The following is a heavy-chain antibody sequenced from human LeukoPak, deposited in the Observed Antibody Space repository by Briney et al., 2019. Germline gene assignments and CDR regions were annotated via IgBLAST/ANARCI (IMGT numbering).Heavy chain of an antibody. Sequence: SETLSLTCTVSGGSISSGSYYWSWIRQPAGKGLEWIGRIYTSGSTNYNPSLKSRVTISVDTSKNQFSLKLSSVTAADTAVYYCARAVAGIIDYWGQGTLVTVSS. CDR2: IYTSGST. D-gene: IGHD6-19*01. CDR1: GGSISSGSYY. V-gene: IGHV4-61*02. CDR3: ARAVAGIIDY. J-gene: IGHJ4*02.